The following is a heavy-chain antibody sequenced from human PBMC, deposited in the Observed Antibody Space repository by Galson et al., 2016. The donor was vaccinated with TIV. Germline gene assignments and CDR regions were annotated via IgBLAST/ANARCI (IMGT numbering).Heavy chain of an antibody. Sequence: SLRLSCAASGFTFNTNPTSWIRQAPGKGLEWVSTSSGSGDTIYYADSVKGRFTISRDNSKGTLYLQMSSLRVDDTAIYYCAKTQVDIVVAPAATPGYYFDYWGQGTLVTVSS. CDR3: AKTQVDIVVAPAATPGYYFDY. V-gene: IGHV3-23*01. CDR1: GFTFNTNP. J-gene: IGHJ4*02. CDR2: SSGSGDTI. D-gene: IGHD2-2*02.